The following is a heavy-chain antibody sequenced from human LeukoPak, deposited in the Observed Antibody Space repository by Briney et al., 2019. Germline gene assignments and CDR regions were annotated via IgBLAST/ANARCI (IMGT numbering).Heavy chain of an antibody. Sequence: SETLSLTCAVYVGSFTGYNWSWIRQPPGKGLGWSGEINHSGSTNYNPSLKSRVTISVVTSKDQFSLKLSSVTAADTAVYYCARAKVLLFGSRNWFDPWGQGTLVTVSS. CDR1: VGSFTGYN. J-gene: IGHJ5*02. CDR2: INHSGST. V-gene: IGHV4-34*01. D-gene: IGHD3-10*01. CDR3: ARAKVLLFGSRNWFDP.